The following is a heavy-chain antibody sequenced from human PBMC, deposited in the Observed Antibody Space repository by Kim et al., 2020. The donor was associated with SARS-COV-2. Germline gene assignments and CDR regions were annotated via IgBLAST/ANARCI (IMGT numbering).Heavy chain of an antibody. CDR1: GFTVNSNY. CDR3: SSARSGSYLFDY. Sequence: GGSPRLSCAASGFTVNSNYMSWVRQGPGKGLEWVSVIYSGGNTYYADSVKVRFTISRDNSKNTLYLQMNSLRAEDTAVYYCSSARSGSYLFDYWGQGTLVTVSS. V-gene: IGHV3-53*01. CDR2: IYSGGNT. D-gene: IGHD3-10*01. J-gene: IGHJ4*02.